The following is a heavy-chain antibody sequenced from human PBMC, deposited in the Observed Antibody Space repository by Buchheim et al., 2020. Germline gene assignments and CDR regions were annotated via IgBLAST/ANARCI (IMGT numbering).Heavy chain of an antibody. V-gene: IGHV4-4*02. Sequence: QVQLQESGPGLVKPSGTLSFTCAVSGGSISSSNWWSWVRQPPGKGLEWIGEIYHSGSTNYNPSLKSRVTISVDKSKNQFSLKLSSVTAADTAVYYCARDRVLRFLEWRISGGLGWFDPWGQGTL. D-gene: IGHD3-3*01. J-gene: IGHJ5*02. CDR3: ARDRVLRFLEWRISGGLGWFDP. CDR2: IYHSGST. CDR1: GGSISSSNW.